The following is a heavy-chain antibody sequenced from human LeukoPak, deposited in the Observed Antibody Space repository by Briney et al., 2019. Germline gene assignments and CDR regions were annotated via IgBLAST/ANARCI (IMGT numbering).Heavy chain of an antibody. CDR2: ISWNSGSI. D-gene: IGHD3-10*01. Sequence: GGSLRLSCAASGFTFSSYAMHWVRQAPGKGLEWVSGISWNSGSIGYADSVKGRFTISRDNAKNSLYLQMNSLRAEDTALYYCAKAHSDEEFGEFLMDYWGQGTLVTVSS. CDR1: GFTFSSYA. J-gene: IGHJ4*02. V-gene: IGHV3-9*01. CDR3: AKAHSDEEFGEFLMDY.